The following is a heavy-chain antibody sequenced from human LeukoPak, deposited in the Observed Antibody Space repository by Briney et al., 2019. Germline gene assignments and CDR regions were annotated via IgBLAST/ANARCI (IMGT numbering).Heavy chain of an antibody. CDR1: GYTFTSYA. CDR2: INAGNGNT. D-gene: IGHD3-10*01. CDR3: AREGEVRGVPFDY. Sequence: ASVKVSCKASGYTFTSYAMHWVRQAPGQRLEWMGWINAGNGNTKYSQKLQGRVTITRDTSASTAYMELSSLRSEDTAVYYCAREGEVRGVPFDYWGQGTLVTVSS. J-gene: IGHJ4*02. V-gene: IGHV1-3*01.